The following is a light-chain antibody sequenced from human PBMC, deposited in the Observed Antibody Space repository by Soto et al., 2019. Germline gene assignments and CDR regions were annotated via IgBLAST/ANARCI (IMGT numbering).Light chain of an antibody. J-gene: IGKJ1*01. V-gene: IGKV1-5*01. Sequence: EIQMTHSPSTLSASVGDRVTITCRASQSISSWLAWYQQKPGKAPKLLIYDASSLESGVPSRFSGSGSGTEFTLTISSLQPDDFATYYCQQYNSYSWTFGQGTKVEIK. CDR2: DAS. CDR1: QSISSW. CDR3: QQYNSYSWT.